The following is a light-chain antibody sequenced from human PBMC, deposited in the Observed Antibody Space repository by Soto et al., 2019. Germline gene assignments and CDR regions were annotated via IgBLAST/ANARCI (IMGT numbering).Light chain of an antibody. V-gene: IGLV1-40*01. CDR1: SSNIGAGYD. J-gene: IGLJ1*01. CDR2: GYNN. Sequence: QSVLTQPPSVSGAPGRRVTISCTGSSSNIGAGYDVHWYQQLPGTAPKLLIYGYNNNRPSGVPDRFSGSKSGTSASLAITGLQAEDEADYYCQSYDNRLSGYVFGTGTKVTVL. CDR3: QSYDNRLSGYV.